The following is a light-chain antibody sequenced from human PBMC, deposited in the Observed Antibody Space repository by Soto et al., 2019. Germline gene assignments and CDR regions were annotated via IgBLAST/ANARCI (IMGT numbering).Light chain of an antibody. CDR2: WAS. V-gene: IGKV4-1*01. Sequence: DIVMTQSPDSLAVSLGERATINCKSSRSVLYNSNNKNYLAWYQQKPGQPPKLLIYWASTRESGVPDRFSGSGSETDFTLPISSLQAEDVAVYYCQHYYTTPRTFGQGTKLEIK. CDR1: RSVLYNSNNKNY. J-gene: IGKJ2*01. CDR3: QHYYTTPRT.